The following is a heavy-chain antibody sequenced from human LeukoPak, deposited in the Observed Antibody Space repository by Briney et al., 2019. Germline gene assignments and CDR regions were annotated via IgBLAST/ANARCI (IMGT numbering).Heavy chain of an antibody. Sequence: GESLKISCKGSGYSFTSYWIGWVRRMPGKGLEWMGIIYPGDSDTRYSPSFQGQVTISADKSISTAYLQWSSLKASDTAMYYCARLGTYCSSTSCYAGYFQHWGQGTLVTVSS. CDR3: ARLGTYCSSTSCYAGYFQH. J-gene: IGHJ1*01. D-gene: IGHD2-2*01. CDR1: GYSFTSYW. V-gene: IGHV5-51*01. CDR2: IYPGDSDT.